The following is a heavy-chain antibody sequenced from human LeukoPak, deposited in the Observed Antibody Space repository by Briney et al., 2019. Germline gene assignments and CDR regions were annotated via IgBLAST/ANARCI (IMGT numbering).Heavy chain of an antibody. J-gene: IGHJ5*02. CDR3: ARLVGYCSGGSCPRNWFDP. Sequence: GASVKVSCKASGYTFTGYYMHWVRQAPGQGLEWMGWINPNSGGTNYAQKFQGRVTMTRDTSISTAYMELSRLRSDDTAVYYCARLVGYCSGGSCPRNWFDPWGQGTLVTVSS. D-gene: IGHD2-15*01. CDR1: GYTFTGYY. V-gene: IGHV1-2*02. CDR2: INPNSGGT.